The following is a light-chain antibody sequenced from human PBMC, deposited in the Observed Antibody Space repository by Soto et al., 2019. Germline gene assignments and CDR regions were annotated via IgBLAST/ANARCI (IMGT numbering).Light chain of an antibody. V-gene: IGKV2-30*01. CDR2: KVS. CDR1: QSLLDSDGIAY. CDR3: MQGTHWPIT. J-gene: IGKJ5*01. Sequence: DVAMTQSPLSLPVTLGQPASISGRSNQSLLDSDGIAYFSWFQQRPGRSPRRXIYKVSNRASGVPARFSGSGAGTDCARKISRVEAEDVGVDYCMQGTHWPITFGQGTRLEIK.